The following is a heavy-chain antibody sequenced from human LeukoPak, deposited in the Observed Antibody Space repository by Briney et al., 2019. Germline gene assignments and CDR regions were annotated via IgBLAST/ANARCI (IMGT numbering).Heavy chain of an antibody. V-gene: IGHV1-8*03. D-gene: IGHD6-6*01. Sequence: ASVKVSCKASGYTFPSYDINWVRQATGQGLEWMGWMNPNSGNTGYAQKFQGRVTITRNASISTAYMELSSLRSEDTAVYYCARVSGSSREGNWFDPWGQGTLVTVSS. CDR3: ARVSGSSREGNWFDP. CDR2: MNPNSGNT. CDR1: GYTFPSYD. J-gene: IGHJ5*02.